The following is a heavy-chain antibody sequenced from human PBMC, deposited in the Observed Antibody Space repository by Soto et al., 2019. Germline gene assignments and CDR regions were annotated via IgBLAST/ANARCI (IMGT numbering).Heavy chain of an antibody. J-gene: IGHJ4*02. Sequence: SETLSLTCTVSGGSISSSSYYWGWIRQPPGKGLEWIGSIYYSGSTYYNPSLKSRVTISVDTSKNQSSLKLSSVTAADTAVYYCAREGSKDDFWSGYGGNDYWGQGTLVTVSS. V-gene: IGHV4-39*02. CDR2: IYYSGST. D-gene: IGHD3-3*01. CDR1: GGSISSSSYY. CDR3: AREGSKDDFWSGYGGNDY.